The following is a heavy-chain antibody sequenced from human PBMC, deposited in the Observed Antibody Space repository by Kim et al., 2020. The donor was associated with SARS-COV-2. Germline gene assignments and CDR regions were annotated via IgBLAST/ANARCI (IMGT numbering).Heavy chain of an antibody. Sequence: GGSLRLSCAASGFTFSSYAMHWVRQAPGKGLEWVAVISYDGSNKYYADSVKGRFTISRDNSKNTLYLQMNSLRAEDTAVYYCARTPLYCSGGSCYPDLYYGMDVWGQGTTVTVSS. V-gene: IGHV3-30-3*01. D-gene: IGHD2-15*01. CDR1: GFTFSSYA. CDR3: ARTPLYCSGGSCYPDLYYGMDV. CDR2: ISYDGSNK. J-gene: IGHJ6*02.